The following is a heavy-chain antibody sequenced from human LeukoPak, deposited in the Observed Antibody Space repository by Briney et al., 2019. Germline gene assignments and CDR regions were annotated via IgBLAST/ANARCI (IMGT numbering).Heavy chain of an antibody. Sequence: GGSLRLSCAASGFTFSSYGMHWVRQAPGKGLEWVAFIRYDGSNKYYADSVKGRFTISRDNAKNSLYLQMNSLRAEDTAVYYCARDSRITMVRGVIIPPYFDYWGQGTLVTVSS. V-gene: IGHV3-30*02. J-gene: IGHJ4*02. CDR3: ARDSRITMVRGVIIPPYFDY. D-gene: IGHD3-10*01. CDR1: GFTFSSYG. CDR2: IRYDGSNK.